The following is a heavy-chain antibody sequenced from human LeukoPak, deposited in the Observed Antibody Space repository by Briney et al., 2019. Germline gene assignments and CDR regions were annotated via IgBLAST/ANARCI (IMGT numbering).Heavy chain of an antibody. CDR3: ARGAIFGVVIIYYFDY. V-gene: IGHV1-2*02. D-gene: IGHD3-3*01. J-gene: IGHJ4*02. CDR2: INPNSGGT. Sequence: ASVKVSCKASGYTFTGYYMHWVRQAPGQGLEWMGWINPNSGGTNYAQKFQGRVTMTRDTSISTAYMELSRLRSDDTAVYYCARGAIFGVVIIYYFDYWGQGTLVTVSS. CDR1: GYTFTGYY.